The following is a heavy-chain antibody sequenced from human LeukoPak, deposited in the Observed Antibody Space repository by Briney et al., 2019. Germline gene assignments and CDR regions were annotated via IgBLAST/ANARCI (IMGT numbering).Heavy chain of an antibody. CDR3: AREFGKRIAAAGSFAFDI. CDR1: GFTFSDYY. Sequence: SGGSLRLSCAVSGFTFSDYYMNWIRQAPGKGLEWVSYISSSSLTIYYADSVKGRFTISRDNAKDSLYLQMNSLRAEDTAVYYCAREFGKRIAAAGSFAFDIWGQGTMVTVSS. CDR2: ISSSSLTI. V-gene: IGHV3-11*01. J-gene: IGHJ3*02. D-gene: IGHD6-13*01.